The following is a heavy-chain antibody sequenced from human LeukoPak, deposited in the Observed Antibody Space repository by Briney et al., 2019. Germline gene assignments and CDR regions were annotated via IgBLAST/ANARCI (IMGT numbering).Heavy chain of an antibody. CDR3: ARDKPAPLGYYYDSSGYPFDY. Sequence: GGSLRLSCAASGFTFDDYGMSWVRQAPGKGLEWVSGINWNGGSTGYADSVKGRFTISRDNAKNSLYLQMNSLRAEDTALYYCARDKPAPLGYYYDSSGYPFDYWGQGTLVTVSS. CDR2: INWNGGST. D-gene: IGHD3-22*01. CDR1: GFTFDDYG. V-gene: IGHV3-20*04. J-gene: IGHJ4*02.